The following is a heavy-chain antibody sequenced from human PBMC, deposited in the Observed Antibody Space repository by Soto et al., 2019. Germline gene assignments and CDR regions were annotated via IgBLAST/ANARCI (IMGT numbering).Heavy chain of an antibody. D-gene: IGHD2-2*01. Sequence: SETLSLTCTVSGGSISSGGSYWGWIRQPPGKGLEWIGYIYYSGNTYFNPSLKSRVTLSVDTSKNQFSLNLSPVTAADTAVYYCVRYCSTTKCPFDYWGQGTLVTVSS. CDR2: IYYSGNT. V-gene: IGHV4-30-4*01. CDR3: VRYCSTTKCPFDY. J-gene: IGHJ4*02. CDR1: GGSISSGGSY.